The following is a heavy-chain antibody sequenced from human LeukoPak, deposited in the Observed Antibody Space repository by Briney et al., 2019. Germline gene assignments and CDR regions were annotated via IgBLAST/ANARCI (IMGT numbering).Heavy chain of an antibody. J-gene: IGHJ4*02. D-gene: IGHD3-10*01. CDR3: ARDYGSGSYYPPYFDY. CDR2: ISAYNGNT. Sequence: ASVKVSCKASGYTFTSYGISWVRQAPGQGPELMGWISAYNGNTNYAQKLQCRVTMTTDTATSTAYMELRSLRSDDTAVYYCARDYGSGSYYPPYFDYWGQGTLVTVSS. CDR1: GYTFTSYG. V-gene: IGHV1-18*01.